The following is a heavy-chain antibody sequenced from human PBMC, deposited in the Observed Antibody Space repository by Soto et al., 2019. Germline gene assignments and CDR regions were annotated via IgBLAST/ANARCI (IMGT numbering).Heavy chain of an antibody. J-gene: IGHJ4*02. CDR2: INPSGGST. CDR3: ARDLYSSSWYRNGFDY. D-gene: IGHD6-13*01. V-gene: IGHV1-46*01. Sequence: QVQLVQSGAEVKKPGASVKVSCKASGYTFTSYYMHWVRQAPGQGLEWMGIINPSGGSTSYAQKFQVRVTMTRDTSTSTVYMELSSLRSEDTAVYYCARDLYSSSWYRNGFDYWGQGTLVTVSS. CDR1: GYTFTSYY.